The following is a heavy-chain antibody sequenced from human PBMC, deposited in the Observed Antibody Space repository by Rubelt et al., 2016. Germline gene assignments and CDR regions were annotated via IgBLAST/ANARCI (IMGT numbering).Heavy chain of an antibody. J-gene: IGHJ3*02. D-gene: IGHD4-17*01. Sequence: PGKGLEWIGYIYYSGSTYYNPSLKSRVTISVDTSKNQFSLKLISVTAADTAVYYCARDLGLRYGDADAFDIWGQGTMVTVSS. CDR2: IYYSGST. V-gene: IGHV4-31*02. CDR3: ARDLGLRYGDADAFDI.